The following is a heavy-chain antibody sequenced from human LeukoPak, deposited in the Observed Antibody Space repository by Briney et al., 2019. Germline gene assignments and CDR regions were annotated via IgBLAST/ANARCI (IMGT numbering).Heavy chain of an antibody. CDR2: ISGSSGST. V-gene: IGHV3-23*01. D-gene: IGHD2-2*01. CDR1: GFTFSSSA. CDR3: AKDLDCSSTNCYPDY. Sequence: PGGSLRLSCAASGFTFSSSAMSWVRQAPGKGLEWVSAISGSSGSTYYADSVKGRFTISRDNSKNTLYPQMNSLRAEDTAVYYCAKDLDCSSTNCYPDYWGQGTLVTVSS. J-gene: IGHJ4*02.